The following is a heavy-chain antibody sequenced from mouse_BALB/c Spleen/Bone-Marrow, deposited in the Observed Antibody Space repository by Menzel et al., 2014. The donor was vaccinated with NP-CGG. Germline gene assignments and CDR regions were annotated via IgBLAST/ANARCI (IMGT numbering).Heavy chain of an antibody. Sequence: QVQLKDSGPGLVAPSQSLSIACTASGFSLTNYGVHWVRQPPGKGLEWLGVIWAGGSTNYNSALMSRLSISRDNSKSQVFLKMNSLQTDDTAMYYCARVTSSAVGAMDYWGQGTSVTVSS. CDR2: IWAGGST. V-gene: IGHV2-9*02. CDR1: GFSLTNYG. CDR3: ARVTSSAVGAMDY. D-gene: IGHD3-2*02. J-gene: IGHJ4*01.